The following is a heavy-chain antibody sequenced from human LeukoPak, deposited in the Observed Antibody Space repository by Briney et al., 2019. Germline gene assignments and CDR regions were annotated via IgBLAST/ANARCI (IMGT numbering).Heavy chain of an antibody. V-gene: IGHV4-4*07. J-gene: IGHJ4*02. Sequence: PSETLSLTCAVSGAPVNAYLWSWIRQPAGQGLEWIGRTSVNDGATYNPSLMSRVTMSVDTSKNQFSLKLSSVTAADTAVYYCARQRGTYFDYWGQGTLVTVSS. CDR1: GAPVNAYL. CDR2: TSVNDGA. D-gene: IGHD3-16*01. CDR3: ARQRGTYFDY.